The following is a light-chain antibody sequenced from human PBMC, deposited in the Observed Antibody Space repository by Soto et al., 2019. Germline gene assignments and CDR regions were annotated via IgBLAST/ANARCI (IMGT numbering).Light chain of an antibody. CDR3: QQYGSSFLT. Sequence: EIVLTQSPGTLSLSPGERATLSCRANQSVRSRYLTWYQQKPGQAPRLLIYGASSRATGIPERFSGSGSETDFTLTISRLEPEDFAVYYCQQYGSSFLTFGGGTKVEIK. CDR1: QSVRSRY. V-gene: IGKV3-20*01. CDR2: GAS. J-gene: IGKJ4*01.